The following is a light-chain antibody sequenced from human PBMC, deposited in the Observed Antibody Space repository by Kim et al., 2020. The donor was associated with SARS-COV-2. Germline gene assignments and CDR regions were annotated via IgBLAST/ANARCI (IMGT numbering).Light chain of an antibody. CDR2: AAS. Sequence: SASVGHRFTIPCRASQGISNYLAWYQQKPGKVPKLLIYAASTLQSGVPSRFSGSGSGTDFTLTISSLQPEDVATYYCQKYNRALTFGGGTKVDIK. CDR1: QGISNY. J-gene: IGKJ4*01. CDR3: QKYNRALT. V-gene: IGKV1-27*01.